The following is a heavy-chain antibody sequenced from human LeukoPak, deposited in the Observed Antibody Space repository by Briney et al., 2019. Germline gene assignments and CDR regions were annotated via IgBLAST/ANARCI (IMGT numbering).Heavy chain of an antibody. J-gene: IGHJ3*02. CDR1: GFTFDDYA. V-gene: IGHV3-9*01. CDR2: ISWNSGSI. D-gene: IGHD5-12*01. Sequence: GGSLRLSCAASGFTFDDYAMHWVRQAPGKGLEWVSGISWNSGSIGYADSVKGRFTISRDNAKNSLYLQMNSLRAEDAALYYCAKDTSVDSYAFDIWGQGTMVTVSS. CDR3: AKDTSVDSYAFDI.